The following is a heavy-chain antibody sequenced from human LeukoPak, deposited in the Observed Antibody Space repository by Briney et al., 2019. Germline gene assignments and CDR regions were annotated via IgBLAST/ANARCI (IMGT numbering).Heavy chain of an antibody. D-gene: IGHD5-18*01. J-gene: IGHJ4*02. V-gene: IGHV1-2*02. CDR1: GYTFTGYY. CDR2: INPNSGGT. CDR3: ASPSRGYSYGSWSVYFDY. Sequence: GASVKVSCKASGYTFTGYYMHWVRQAPGQGLEWMGWINPNSGGTNYAQKFQGRVTMTRDTSISTAYMELSSVTAADTAVYYCASPSRGYSYGSWSVYFDYWGQGTLVTVSS.